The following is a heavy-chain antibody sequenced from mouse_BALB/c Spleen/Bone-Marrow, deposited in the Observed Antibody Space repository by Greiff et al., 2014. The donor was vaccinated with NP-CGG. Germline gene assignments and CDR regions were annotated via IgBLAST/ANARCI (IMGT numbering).Heavy chain of an antibody. Sequence: VQLQQSGPELVKPGASVKISCKASGYAFSSSWMNWVEQRPGQGHEWIGRIYPGDGDTNYNGKFKGKATLTADKSSSTAYMQLSSLTSVVSAVYFCVRGGNYRFDYWGQGTTLTVSS. V-gene: IGHV1-82*01. D-gene: IGHD2-1*01. CDR2: IYPGDGDT. CDR1: GYAFSSSW. CDR3: VRGGNYRFDY. J-gene: IGHJ2*01.